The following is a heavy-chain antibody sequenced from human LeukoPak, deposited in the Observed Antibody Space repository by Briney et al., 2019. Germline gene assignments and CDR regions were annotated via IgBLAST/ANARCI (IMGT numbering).Heavy chain of an antibody. CDR3: ATHRLESHDIQFDY. CDR1: GLPFSDA. D-gene: IGHD1-1*01. Sequence: RSLRLSCSVSGLPFSDALTWVRQLPGKGLEWVGFIRIIAYPATTEYSAPVKDRFSISRDDSNSLVYLQMNTLKPEDTAVYYCATHRLESHDIQFDYWGQGAQVTVSS. J-gene: IGHJ4*02. V-gene: IGHV3-49*04. CDR2: IRIIAYPATT.